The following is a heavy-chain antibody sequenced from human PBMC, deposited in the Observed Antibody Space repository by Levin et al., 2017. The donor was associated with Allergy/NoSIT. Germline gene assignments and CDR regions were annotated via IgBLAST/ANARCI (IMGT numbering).Heavy chain of an antibody. CDR3: ARLYYYGSGSDFDD. CDR1: GGSISSYY. J-gene: IGHJ4*02. CDR2: IYYNGSP. Sequence: SQTLSLTCTVSGGSISSYYWSWIRQPPGKGLEWIGYIYYNGSPNYNPSLKSRVTISVDTSKNQFSLKLSSVTAADTAVYYCARLYYYGSGSDFDDWGQGTLVPVSS. V-gene: IGHV4-59*01. D-gene: IGHD3-10*01.